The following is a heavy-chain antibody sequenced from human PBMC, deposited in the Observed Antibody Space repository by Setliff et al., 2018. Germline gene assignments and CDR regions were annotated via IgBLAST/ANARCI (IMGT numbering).Heavy chain of an antibody. CDR2: ISAYNDNT. CDR1: GYTFVNYG. CDR3: ARDWFCSGGDCSDVFDF. D-gene: IGHD2-21*02. J-gene: IGHJ3*01. V-gene: IGHV1-18*01. Sequence: ASVKVSCKASGYTFVNYGVSWVRQAPGQGVEWMGWISAYNDNTNFAQKFQGRVTLTTDTSTGTAYMELRSLTFDDTAVYYCARDWFCSGGDCSDVFDFWGQGTMVTVSS.